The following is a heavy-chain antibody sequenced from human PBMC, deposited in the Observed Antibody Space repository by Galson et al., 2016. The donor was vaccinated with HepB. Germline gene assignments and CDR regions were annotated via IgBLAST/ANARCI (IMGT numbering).Heavy chain of an antibody. CDR1: GGSVNSGDYC. J-gene: IGHJ4*02. Sequence: TLSLTCTVSGGSVNSGDYCWSWIRQPPGRGLEWIGFFYRSGGAHYNPSLNSRVTISEDTSNNQFLLQLSSVTAADTAVYYCSRGTTSDKIDSWGQGTQVTVSS. V-gene: IGHV4-30-4*01. CDR3: SRGTTSDKIDS. CDR2: FYRSGGA. D-gene: IGHD1-1*01.